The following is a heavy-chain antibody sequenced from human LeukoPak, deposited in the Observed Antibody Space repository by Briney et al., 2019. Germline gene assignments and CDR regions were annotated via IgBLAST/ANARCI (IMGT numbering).Heavy chain of an antibody. D-gene: IGHD6-13*01. CDR2: ISAYNGNT. CDR1: GYTFTSYG. Sequence: ASVKVSRKASGYTFTSYGISWVRQAPGQGLEWMGWISAYNGNTNYAQKLQGRVTMTTDTSTSTAYMELRSLRSDDTAVCYCARASLLSAAGLLDVWGKGTTVTVSS. V-gene: IGHV1-18*04. CDR3: ARASLLSAAGLLDV. J-gene: IGHJ6*04.